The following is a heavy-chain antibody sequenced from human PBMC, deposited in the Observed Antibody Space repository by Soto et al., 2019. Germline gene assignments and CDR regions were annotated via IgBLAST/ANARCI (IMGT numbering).Heavy chain of an antibody. CDR3: ARHSYPEDYISGGYYLRDFDS. CDR2: MHYSGSS. J-gene: IGHJ4*02. D-gene: IGHD3-22*01. V-gene: IGHV4-39*01. Sequence: SETLSLTCTVSGGSISSRNYYWGWIRQPPGKDLEWIGSMHYSGSSYYNPSLKSRVTISVDTTRNQLSLKLSSLTAADTAMYYCARHSYPEDYISGGYYLRDFDSWGQGTLVTVSS. CDR1: GGSISSRNYY.